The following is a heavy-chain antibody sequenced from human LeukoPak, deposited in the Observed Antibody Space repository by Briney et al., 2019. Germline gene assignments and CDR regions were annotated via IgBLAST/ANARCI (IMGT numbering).Heavy chain of an antibody. Sequence: ASVKVSCKASGYTFTSYDIHWVGQATGQGLEGMGWMNLNSGNTGYAQKFQGRVTMTRNTSISTAYMELSSLRSEDTAVYYCVIDSSSWYNYFDPWGQGTLVTVSS. J-gene: IGHJ5*02. CDR3: VIDSSSWYNYFDP. D-gene: IGHD6-13*01. CDR1: GYTFTSYD. V-gene: IGHV1-8*01. CDR2: MNLNSGNT.